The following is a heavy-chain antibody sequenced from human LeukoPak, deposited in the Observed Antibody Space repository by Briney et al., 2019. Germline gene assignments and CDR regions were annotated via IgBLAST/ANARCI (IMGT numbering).Heavy chain of an antibody. V-gene: IGHV3-74*01. CDR2: IASDGSST. CDR3: ARGRPHGNDY. J-gene: IGHJ4*02. Sequence: GGSLRLSCAASGFTFSSYWMNWVRQAPGKGLVWVSRIASDGSSTTYADSVKGRFSISRDNAKNTLYLQMNGLRVEDTAVYYCARGRPHGNDYWGQGTLVIVSS. CDR1: GFTFSSYW. D-gene: IGHD4-23*01.